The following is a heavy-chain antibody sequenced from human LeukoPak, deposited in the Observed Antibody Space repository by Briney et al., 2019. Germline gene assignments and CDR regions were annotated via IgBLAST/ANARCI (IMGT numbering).Heavy chain of an antibody. J-gene: IGHJ5*02. Sequence: GGSLRLSCATSGFTFSIYAMTWVRQAPGKGLEWVSTLTGSGGSTYYADSVKGRFTISRDNSKNTLYLQMNSLRAEDTAVYYCVKGSYDSGWSWGQGTLVTVSS. D-gene: IGHD6-19*01. CDR1: GFTFSIYA. CDR2: LTGSGGST. V-gene: IGHV3-23*01. CDR3: VKGSYDSGWS.